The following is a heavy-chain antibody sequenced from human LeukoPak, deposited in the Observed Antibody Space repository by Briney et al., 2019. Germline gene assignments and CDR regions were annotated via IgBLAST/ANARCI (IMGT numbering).Heavy chain of an antibody. V-gene: IGHV1-46*01. Sequence: GASVKVPCKASGYTFTSYYMHWVRQAPGQGLEWMGIINPSGGSTSYAQKFQGRVTMTRDTSTSTVYMELSSLRSEDTAVYYCARDIGYSYGPDAFDIWGQGTMVTVSS. CDR2: INPSGGST. J-gene: IGHJ3*02. CDR1: GYTFTSYY. D-gene: IGHD5-18*01. CDR3: ARDIGYSYGPDAFDI.